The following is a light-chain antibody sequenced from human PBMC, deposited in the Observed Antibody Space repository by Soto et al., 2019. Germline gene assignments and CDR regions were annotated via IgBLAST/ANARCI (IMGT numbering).Light chain of an antibody. CDR1: TSNIGSNY. CDR3: ATWDDSLNGFYV. V-gene: IGLV1-47*01. CDR2: RNN. Sequence: QSVLTQPPSASGTPGQGVTISCSGSTSNIGSNYVYWYQQLPGTAPKLLIYRNNQRPSGVPDRFSGSKSGTSASLAISGLRSDDEADYSCATWDDSLNGFYVFGTGTKLTVL. J-gene: IGLJ1*01.